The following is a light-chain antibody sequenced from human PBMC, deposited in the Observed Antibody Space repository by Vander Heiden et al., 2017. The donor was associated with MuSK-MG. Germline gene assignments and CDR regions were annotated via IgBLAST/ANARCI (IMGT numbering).Light chain of an antibody. CDR1: QSISSY. J-gene: IGKJ4*01. CDR2: DAS. CDR3: QQRSNWPPLT. Sequence: EIVLTQSPGTLSLSPGERATLSCRASQSISSYLAWYQQKPGQAPRLLIYDASNRATGIPARFSGSGSGTDFTLTISSLEPEDFAVYYCQQRSNWPPLTFGGGTKVXIK. V-gene: IGKV3-11*01.